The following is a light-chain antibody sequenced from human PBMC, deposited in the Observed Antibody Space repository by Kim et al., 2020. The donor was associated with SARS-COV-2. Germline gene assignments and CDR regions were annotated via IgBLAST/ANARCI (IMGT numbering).Light chain of an antibody. V-gene: IGKV3-11*01. CDR1: QSVSSY. Sequence: LSPGDRATLSCRASQSVSSYLAWYQQKPGQAPRLLIYDASNRATGIPARFSGSGSGTDFTLTISSLDPEDFAVYYCQQRSIWPLTFGGGTKVDIK. J-gene: IGKJ4*01. CDR2: DAS. CDR3: QQRSIWPLT.